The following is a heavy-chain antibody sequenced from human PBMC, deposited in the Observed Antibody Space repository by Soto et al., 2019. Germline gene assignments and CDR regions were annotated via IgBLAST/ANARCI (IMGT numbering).Heavy chain of an antibody. Sequence: QVQLQESGPGLVKASETLSLTCTVSGDSVSSDSYYWTWIRQPPGKGLEYIGYVYFTGSTNYSPSLKSRVNMEADTSKNQFSLKLSSVTAADTAVYDCALRMTTATSGYFEDWGQGALVTVSS. V-gene: IGHV4-61*01. CDR2: VYFTGST. CDR3: ALRMTTATSGYFED. J-gene: IGHJ4*02. D-gene: IGHD4-17*01. CDR1: GDSVSSDSYY.